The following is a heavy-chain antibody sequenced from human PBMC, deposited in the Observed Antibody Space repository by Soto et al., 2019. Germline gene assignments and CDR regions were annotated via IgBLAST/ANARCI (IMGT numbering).Heavy chain of an antibody. CDR3: ARDLWVEPELYYYGMDV. V-gene: IGHV4-30-4*01. CDR1: GDSISSADYY. Sequence: QVQLQESGPGLVRPSQTLSLTCTVSGDSISSADYYWSWTRQTPGKGLEWIGHIFYSGTTYYNPSLKSRLTISVDTSKNHFSLRLTSVTAADTAVYYCARDLWVEPELYYYGMDVWGQGTTVTVSS. CDR2: IFYSGTT. D-gene: IGHD1-1*01. J-gene: IGHJ6*02.